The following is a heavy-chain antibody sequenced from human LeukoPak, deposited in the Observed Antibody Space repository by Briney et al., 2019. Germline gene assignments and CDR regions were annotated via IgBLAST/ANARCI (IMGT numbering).Heavy chain of an antibody. V-gene: IGHV4-34*01. CDR3: ARAYSSSWYYLKFDY. CDR2: INHSGST. J-gene: IGHJ4*02. CDR1: GGSFRGYY. D-gene: IGHD6-13*01. Sequence: SETLSLTCAVYGGSFRGYYWSWIRQPPGKGLEWMGEINHSGSTNYNPSLKSRVTISVDTSKNQFSLKLSSVTAADTAVYSCARAYSSSWYYLKFDYWGQGTLVTVSS.